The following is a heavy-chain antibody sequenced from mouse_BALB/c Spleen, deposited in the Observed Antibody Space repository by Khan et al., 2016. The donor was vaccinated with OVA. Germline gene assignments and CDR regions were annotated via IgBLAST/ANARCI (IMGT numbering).Heavy chain of an antibody. CDR1: GYTFTNYG. J-gene: IGHJ1*01. V-gene: IGHV9-3-1*01. CDR3: ARMKPYWYFDV. CDR2: INTYTGEP. Sequence: QIQLVQSGPELKKPGETVKISCKASGYTFTNYGMNWVKQAPGKGLKWMGWINTYTGEPTYADDFKGRFAFSLETSASTASFQINRLQSEGTATYFCARMKPYWYFDVWGAGTTVTVSS.